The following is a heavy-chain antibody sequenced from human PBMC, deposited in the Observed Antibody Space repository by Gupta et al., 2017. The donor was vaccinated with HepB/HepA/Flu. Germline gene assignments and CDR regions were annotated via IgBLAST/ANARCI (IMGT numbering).Heavy chain of an antibody. D-gene: IGHD2-15*01. CDR3: ARDSCSGGSCYYHYGMDV. Sequence: QVQLVQSGAEVKKPGASVKVSCKASGYTFTSYDINWVRQDTGQGLEWMGWMNPNSGNTGFVQKFQGRVTMTRNTSIGTVYMELSSLRSEDTAVYYCARDSCSGGSCYYHYGMDVWGQGTTVTVSS. J-gene: IGHJ6*02. V-gene: IGHV1-8*01. CDR2: MNPNSGNT. CDR1: GYTFTSYD.